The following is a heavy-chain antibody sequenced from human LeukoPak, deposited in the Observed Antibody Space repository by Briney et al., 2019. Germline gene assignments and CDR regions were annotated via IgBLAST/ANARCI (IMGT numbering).Heavy chain of an antibody. D-gene: IGHD3-22*01. CDR2: ISYDGSNK. Sequence: GGSLRLSCAASGFTFSSYAMHWVRQAPGKGLEWVAVISYDGSNKYYADSVKGRFTISRDNSKNTLYLQMNSLRAEDTAVYYCARGRSSGPPDAFDIWGQGTMVTVSS. V-gene: IGHV3-30-3*01. J-gene: IGHJ3*02. CDR3: ARGRSSGPPDAFDI. CDR1: GFTFSSYA.